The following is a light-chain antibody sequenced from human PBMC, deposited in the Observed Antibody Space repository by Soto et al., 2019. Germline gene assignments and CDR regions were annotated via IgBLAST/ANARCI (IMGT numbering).Light chain of an antibody. CDR1: DNDVGRYSY. CDR2: EVN. J-gene: IGLJ1*01. Sequence: QSALTQPASVSGTPGQSITITCTGSDNDVGRYSYVSWYQQYPGKTPKLMIYEVNKRPSGVPDRFSGSKSGNTASLTVSGLQAEDEADYYCSSYAGSSNVFGTGTKLTVL. CDR3: SSYAGSSNV. V-gene: IGLV2-8*01.